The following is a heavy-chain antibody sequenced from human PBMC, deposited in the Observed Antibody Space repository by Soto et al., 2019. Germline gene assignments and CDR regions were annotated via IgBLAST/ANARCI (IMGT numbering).Heavy chain of an antibody. V-gene: IGHV2-5*02. Sequence: QITLKESGPTLVRPPQPLTLTCTFPGFPLTSGVGVAWIRQPPGKPLEWLALIYWDDDKRYSPSLKNRLTITKDTSKNQVVLTMTNVGPVDTATYFCAHIDPEIVTVGGHGGFDYWGQGTLVTVSS. CDR1: GFPLTSGVG. CDR2: IYWDDDK. D-gene: IGHD5-12*01. CDR3: AHIDPEIVTVGGHGGFDY. J-gene: IGHJ4*02.